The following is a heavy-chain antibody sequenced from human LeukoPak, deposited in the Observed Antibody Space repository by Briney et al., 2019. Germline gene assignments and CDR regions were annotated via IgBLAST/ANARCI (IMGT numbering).Heavy chain of an antibody. CDR3: ARTSGISSSSLYYCYYGMDV. CDR2: INPSGGST. Sequence: ASVKVSCKASGYTFTSYYMHWVRQAPGQGLEWMGIINPSGGSTSYAQKFQGRVTMTRDTSTSTVYMELSSLRSEDTAVYYCARTSGISSSSLYYCYYGMDVWGQGTTVTVSS. V-gene: IGHV1-46*01. D-gene: IGHD2-2*01. CDR1: GYTFTSYY. J-gene: IGHJ6*02.